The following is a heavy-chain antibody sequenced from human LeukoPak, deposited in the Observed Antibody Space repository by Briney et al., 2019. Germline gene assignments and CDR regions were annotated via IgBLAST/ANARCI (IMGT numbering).Heavy chain of an antibody. CDR1: GFSFNAYY. CDR3: ARTYDSHGYYPDY. J-gene: IGHJ4*02. Sequence: GGSLRLSCAASGFSFNAYYMSWIRQAPGKGLEWLSYISPSGTTEYYVDSVKGRFTISRDSAKHSLYLRMNSLSAEDTAVYYCARTYDSHGYYPDYWGQGTLVTVAS. CDR2: ISPSGTTE. D-gene: IGHD3-22*01. V-gene: IGHV3-11*01.